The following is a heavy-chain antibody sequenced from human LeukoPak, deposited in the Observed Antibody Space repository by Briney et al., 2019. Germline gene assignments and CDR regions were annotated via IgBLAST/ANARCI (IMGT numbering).Heavy chain of an antibody. CDR2: IYYSGST. Sequence: PSETLSLTCTVSGGSISSSSYYWGWIRQPPGKGLEWIGSIYYSGSTYYNPSLKSRVTISVDTSKNQFSLKLSSVTAADTAVYYCASIGDYHWYFDLWGRGTLVTVSS. V-gene: IGHV4-39*01. J-gene: IGHJ2*01. CDR1: GGSISSSSYY. CDR3: ASIGDYHWYFDL. D-gene: IGHD4-17*01.